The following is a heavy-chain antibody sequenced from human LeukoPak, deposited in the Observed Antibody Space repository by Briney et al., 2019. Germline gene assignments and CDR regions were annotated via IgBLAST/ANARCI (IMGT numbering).Heavy chain of an antibody. V-gene: IGHV4-38-2*02. CDR1: GYSSSSGYY. CDR2: IYHSGST. J-gene: IGHJ3*02. D-gene: IGHD5-18*01. CDR3: ARETGGYSYGPPAFDI. Sequence: SETLSLTCAVSGYSSSSGYYWGWIRQPPGQGLEWIGSIYHSGSTYYNPSLKSRVTISVDTSKNQFSLKLSSVTAADTAVYYCARETGGYSYGPPAFDIWGQGTMVTVSS.